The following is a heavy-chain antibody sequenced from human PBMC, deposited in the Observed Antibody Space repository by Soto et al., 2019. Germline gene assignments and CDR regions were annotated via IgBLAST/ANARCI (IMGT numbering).Heavy chain of an antibody. D-gene: IGHD6-19*01. CDR3: ARAWYSSGWYPKNFDY. Sequence: ASVKVSCKASGYTFTSYGISWVRQAPGQGLEWMGWVSAYNGNTNYAQKLQGRVTMTTDTSTSTAYMELRSLRSDDTAVYYCARAWYSSGWYPKNFDYWGQGTLVTVSS. CDR1: GYTFTSYG. V-gene: IGHV1-18*01. CDR2: VSAYNGNT. J-gene: IGHJ4*02.